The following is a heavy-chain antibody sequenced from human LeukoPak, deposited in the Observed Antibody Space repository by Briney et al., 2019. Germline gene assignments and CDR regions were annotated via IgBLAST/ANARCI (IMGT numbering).Heavy chain of an antibody. CDR3: ARAYYYDGYFDY. D-gene: IGHD3-22*01. Sequence: GGSLRLSCAASGFTVSSNYMSWVRQAPGKGLEWVSVIYSGGSTYYADSVKGRFTISRDNSKNTLYLQMNSLRAEDTAVYYCARAYYYDGYFDYWGQGTLVTVSS. CDR2: IYSGGST. CDR1: GFTVSSNY. V-gene: IGHV3-53*01. J-gene: IGHJ4*02.